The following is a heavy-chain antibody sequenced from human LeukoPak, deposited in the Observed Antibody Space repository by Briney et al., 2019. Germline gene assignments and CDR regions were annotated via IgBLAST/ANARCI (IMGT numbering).Heavy chain of an antibody. Sequence: GGSLRLSCAASGFTFSNYWMHWVRQAPGKGLVWVSRIKSDGSSTNYADSVKGRFTISRDNAKNTLYLQMNSLRAEDTAVYYCARGAYYAMDVWGQGTTVTVSS. CDR2: IKSDGSST. V-gene: IGHV3-74*01. CDR1: GFTFSNYW. J-gene: IGHJ6*02. CDR3: ARGAYYAMDV.